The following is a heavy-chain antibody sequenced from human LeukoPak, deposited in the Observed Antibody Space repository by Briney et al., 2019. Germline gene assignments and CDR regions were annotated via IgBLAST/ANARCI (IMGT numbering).Heavy chain of an antibody. CDR3: AIDIERYCSSTSCYAPDY. D-gene: IGHD2-2*01. J-gene: IGHJ4*02. CDR2: ISWDGGST. V-gene: IGHV3-43*01. CDR1: GFTFDGYT. Sequence: GGSLRLSCAAPGFTFDGYTMHWVRQAPGKGLEWVSLISWDGGSTYYADSVKGRFTISRDNSKNSLYLQMNSLRTEDTALYYCAIDIERYCSSTSCYAPDYWGQGTLVTVSS.